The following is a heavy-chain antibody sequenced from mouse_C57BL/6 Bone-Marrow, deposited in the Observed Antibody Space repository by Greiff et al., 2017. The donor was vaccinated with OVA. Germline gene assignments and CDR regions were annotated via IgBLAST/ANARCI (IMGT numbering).Heavy chain of an antibody. CDR3: TPRGPWFAY. V-gene: IGHV14-4*01. J-gene: IGHJ3*01. Sequence: VQLQQSGAELVRPGASVKLSCTASGFNIKDDYMHWVKQRPEQGLEWIGWIDPENGDTEYASKFQGKATITADTSSNTAYLQLSSLTSEDTAVYYCTPRGPWFAYWGQGTLVTVSA. CDR1: GFNIKDDY. CDR2: IDPENGDT.